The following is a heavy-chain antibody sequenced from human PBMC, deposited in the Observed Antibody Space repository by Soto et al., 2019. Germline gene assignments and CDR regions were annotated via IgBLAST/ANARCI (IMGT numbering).Heavy chain of an antibody. CDR3: AKDPFMAYYYDSSGYSDY. CDR2: ISGSGGST. Sequence: GGSLRLSCAASGFTFSSYAMSWVRQAPGKGLEWVSAISGSGGSTYYADSVKGRLTISRDNSKNTLYLQMNSLRAEDTAVYYCAKDPFMAYYYDSSGYSDYWGQGTLVTVSS. V-gene: IGHV3-23*01. D-gene: IGHD3-22*01. CDR1: GFTFSSYA. J-gene: IGHJ4*02.